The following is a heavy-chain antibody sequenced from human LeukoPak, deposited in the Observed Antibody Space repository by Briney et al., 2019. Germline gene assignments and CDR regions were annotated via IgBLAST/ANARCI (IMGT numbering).Heavy chain of an antibody. CDR2: ISSSSSYI. CDR3: ARRYCSSTSCYNFDY. V-gene: IGHV3-21*01. J-gene: IGHJ4*02. CDR1: GLTFSSYS. Sequence: GGSLRLSCAASGLTFSSYSMNLVRQAPGKGLEWVSSISSSSSYIYYADSVKGRFTISRDNAKNSLYLQMNSLRAEDTAVYYCARRYCSSTSCYNFDYWGQGTLVTVSS. D-gene: IGHD2-2*01.